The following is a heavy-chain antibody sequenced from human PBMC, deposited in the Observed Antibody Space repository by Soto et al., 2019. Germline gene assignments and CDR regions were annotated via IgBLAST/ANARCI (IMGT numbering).Heavy chain of an antibody. J-gene: IGHJ5*02. CDR1: GFTFSSYS. D-gene: IGHD6-6*01. CDR2: ISSSSSYI. Sequence: LRLSCAASGFTFSSYSMNWVRQAPGKGLEWVSSISSSSSYIYYADSVKGRFTISRDNAKNSLYLQMNSLRAEDTAVYYCARDLKYSSSLKGRWFDPWGQGTLVTVSS. CDR3: ARDLKYSSSLKGRWFDP. V-gene: IGHV3-21*01.